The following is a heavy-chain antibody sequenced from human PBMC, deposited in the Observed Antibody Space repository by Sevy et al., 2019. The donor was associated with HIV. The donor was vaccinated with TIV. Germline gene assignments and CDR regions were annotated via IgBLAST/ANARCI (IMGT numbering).Heavy chain of an antibody. D-gene: IGHD2-2*01. V-gene: IGHV4-34*01. CDR1: GGSFSGYY. CDR3: ARLPIVVVPAAIPHNWFDP. Sequence: SETLSLTCAVYGGSFSGYYWSWIRQPPGKGLEWIGEINHSGSTNYNPSLKSRVTISVDTSKNQFSLKLSSVTAAYTAVYYCARLPIVVVPAAIPHNWFDPWGQGTLVTVSS. J-gene: IGHJ5*02. CDR2: INHSGST.